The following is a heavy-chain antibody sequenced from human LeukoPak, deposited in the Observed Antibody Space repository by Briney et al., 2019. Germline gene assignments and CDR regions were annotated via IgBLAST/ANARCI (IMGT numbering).Heavy chain of an antibody. Sequence: GASVKVSCEASGYTFTSYAMHWVRQAPGQRLEWMGWINAGNGNTKYSQKFQGRVTITRDTSASTAYMELSSLRSEDTAVYYCARDNLLSSYNWNDGDAFDIWGQGTMVTVSS. D-gene: IGHD1-1*01. J-gene: IGHJ3*02. V-gene: IGHV1-3*01. CDR1: GYTFTSYA. CDR3: ARDNLLSSYNWNDGDAFDI. CDR2: INAGNGNT.